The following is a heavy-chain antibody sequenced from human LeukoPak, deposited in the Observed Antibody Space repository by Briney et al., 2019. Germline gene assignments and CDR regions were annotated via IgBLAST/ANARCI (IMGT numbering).Heavy chain of an antibody. CDR1: GFTFSSYW. J-gene: IGHJ4*02. Sequence: PGGSLRLSCAASGFTFSSYWMHWVRQGPGKGLVWVSCINSDGSSSRYADSVKGRFTISRDNAKNSLYLQMNSLRAEETAVYYCARDAMYGGNDYWGQGTLVTVSS. D-gene: IGHD4/OR15-4a*01. V-gene: IGHV3-74*01. CDR2: INSDGSSS. CDR3: ARDAMYGGNDY.